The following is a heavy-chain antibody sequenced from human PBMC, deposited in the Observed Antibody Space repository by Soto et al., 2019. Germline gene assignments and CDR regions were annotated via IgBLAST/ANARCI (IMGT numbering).Heavy chain of an antibody. J-gene: IGHJ3*02. CDR3: ARSTPGNPLDI. CDR1: GFTFSTYT. V-gene: IGHV3-21*01. CDR2: ISAGSRSI. Sequence: GGPLRLSCAASGFTFSTYTMNRVRQAPGKGLEWVSSISAGSRSIYYTDSLKGQSTVSRDNSKNSLYLQINSLQADDTAVYYCARSTPGNPLDIWGQGTMLTVSS. D-gene: IGHD3-10*01.